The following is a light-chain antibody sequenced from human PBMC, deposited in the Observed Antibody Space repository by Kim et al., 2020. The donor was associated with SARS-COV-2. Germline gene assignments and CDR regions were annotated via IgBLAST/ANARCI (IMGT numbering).Light chain of an antibody. J-gene: IGLJ2*01. Sequence: SSELTQDPAVSVALGQTVEITCQGDSLRTFSATWYQQKPGQAPTLIIYNTNSRPSGIADRFSGSGSGHTASLTITSTQEEDAADYYCSSRDSSGYRLSFAGGTRLTVL. V-gene: IGLV3-19*01. CDR2: NTN. CDR3: SSRDSSGYRLS. CDR1: SLRTFS.